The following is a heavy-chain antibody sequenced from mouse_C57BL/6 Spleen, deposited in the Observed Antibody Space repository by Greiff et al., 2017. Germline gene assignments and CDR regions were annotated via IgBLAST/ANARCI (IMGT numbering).Heavy chain of an antibody. CDR2: ILPGSGST. CDR1: GYTFTGYW. Sequence: VQLQQSGAELMKPGASVKLSCKATGYTFTGYWIEWVKQRPGHGLEWIGEILPGSGSTNYNEKFKGKATFTADTSSNTAYMQLSSLTTEDSASYYGARGKSTRVRGYYAMDYWGQGTSVTVSS. D-gene: IGHD2-2*01. V-gene: IGHV1-9*01. J-gene: IGHJ4*01. CDR3: ARGKSTRVRGYYAMDY.